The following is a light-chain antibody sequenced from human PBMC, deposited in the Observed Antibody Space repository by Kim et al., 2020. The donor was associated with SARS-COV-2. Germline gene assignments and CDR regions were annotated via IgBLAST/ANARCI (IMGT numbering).Light chain of an antibody. V-gene: IGLV3-1*01. Sequence: SVSPGHTATITCSGDKLGNNYVCWYQMKSGQSPVLVMYQDSKRPSGIPERFAGSTSGNTATLTISETQTMDEADYYCQTWDSTTYVFGTGTKVTVL. CDR1: KLGNNY. J-gene: IGLJ1*01. CDR2: QDS. CDR3: QTWDSTTYV.